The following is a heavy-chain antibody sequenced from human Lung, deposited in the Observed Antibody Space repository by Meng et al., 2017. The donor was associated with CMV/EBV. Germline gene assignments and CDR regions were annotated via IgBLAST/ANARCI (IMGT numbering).Heavy chain of an antibody. CDR3: ARATGTGDDYFDY. CDR1: GGSISSSDYS. J-gene: IGHJ4*02. Sequence: VSGGSISSSDYSWSWIRQHPGKGLECIGYIYNSGSTYSNPSLRRRLSISIDTSKNQFSLKLNSVTAADTAVYYCARATGTGDDYFDYWGQGALVTVSS. V-gene: IGHV4-31*02. D-gene: IGHD7-27*01. CDR2: IYNSGST.